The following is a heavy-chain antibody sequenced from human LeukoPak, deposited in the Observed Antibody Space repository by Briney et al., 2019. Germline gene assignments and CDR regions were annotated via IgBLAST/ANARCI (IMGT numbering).Heavy chain of an antibody. J-gene: IGHJ4*02. CDR1: VFTFSSYA. CDR3: AKNYDYVWGSYRHNYFDY. D-gene: IGHD3-16*02. Sequence: PGGSLRLSCAASVFTFSSYAMSWVRQAPGKGLEWVSAISGSGGSTYYADSVKGRFTISRDNSKSTLYLQMNSLRAEDTAVYYCAKNYDYVWGSYRHNYFDYWGQGTLVTVSS. V-gene: IGHV3-23*01. CDR2: ISGSGGST.